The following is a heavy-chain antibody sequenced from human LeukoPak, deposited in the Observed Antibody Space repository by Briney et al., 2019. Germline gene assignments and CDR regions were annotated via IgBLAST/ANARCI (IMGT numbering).Heavy chain of an antibody. V-gene: IGHV4-59*01. CDR2: IYYSGST. D-gene: IGHD5-12*01. Sequence: SETLSLTCTVSGGSISSYYWSWIRQPPGKGLEWIGYIYYSGSTNYNPSLKSRVTISVDTSKNQFSLKLSSVTAADTAVYYCARGGSSTAQNYYYYGMDVWGQGTTVTVSS. CDR1: GGSISSYY. J-gene: IGHJ6*02. CDR3: ARGGSSTAQNYYYYGMDV.